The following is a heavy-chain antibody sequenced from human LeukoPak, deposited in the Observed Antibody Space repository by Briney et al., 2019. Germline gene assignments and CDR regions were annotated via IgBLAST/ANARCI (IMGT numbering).Heavy chain of an antibody. CDR1: GVSISSSDYF. V-gene: IGHV4-61*02. Sequence: SETLSLTCTVSGVSISSSDYFWSWIRQPAGKGLEWIGRMNIDGSTNYNPSLQSRVTSSLDTSKNQFSLKLSSVTAADTAVYYCAREDQWLEDYWGQGTLVTVSS. CDR3: AREDQWLEDY. D-gene: IGHD5-12*01. J-gene: IGHJ4*02. CDR2: MNIDGST.